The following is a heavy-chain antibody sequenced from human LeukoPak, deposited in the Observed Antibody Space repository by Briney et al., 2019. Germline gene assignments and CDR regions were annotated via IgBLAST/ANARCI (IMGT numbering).Heavy chain of an antibody. V-gene: IGHV4-4*07. CDR1: GGSISSYY. J-gene: IGHJ4*02. CDR2: IYTSGST. Sequence: SETLSLTCTVSGGSISSYYWSWIRQPAGKGLEWIGRIYTSGSTNYNPSLKSRVAMSVDTSKNQFSLKLSSVTAADTAVYYCARDRGLELRPDFDYWGQGTLVTVSS. D-gene: IGHD1-7*01. CDR3: ARDRGLELRPDFDY.